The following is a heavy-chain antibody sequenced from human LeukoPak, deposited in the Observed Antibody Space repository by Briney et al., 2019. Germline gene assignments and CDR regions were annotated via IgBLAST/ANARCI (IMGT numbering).Heavy chain of an antibody. D-gene: IGHD1-26*01. Sequence: PSETLSLTCAVYGGSFSGYYWSWIRQPPGKGLEWIGEINHSGSTNYNPSLKSRVTISVDTSKNQFSLKLSSVTAADTAVYYCARDIIVGLTRDAFDIWGQGTMVTVSS. J-gene: IGHJ3*02. CDR3: ARDIIVGLTRDAFDI. V-gene: IGHV4-34*01. CDR1: GGSFSGYY. CDR2: INHSGST.